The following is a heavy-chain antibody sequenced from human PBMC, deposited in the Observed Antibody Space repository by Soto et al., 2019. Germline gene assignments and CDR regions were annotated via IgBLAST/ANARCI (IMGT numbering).Heavy chain of an antibody. V-gene: IGHV1-18*01. Sequence: QVQLVQSGAEVKKPGASVKVSCKASGYTFTSYGISWVRPTPGQGLEWMGWISAYNGNKKYAQKLQGRATMTTDTSTSTAYMELRSLRSDATAVYYCGIDLGQQLFDFWGQGTLVTVSS. CDR2: ISAYNGNK. CDR1: GYTFTSYG. D-gene: IGHD6-13*01. CDR3: GIDLGQQLFDF. J-gene: IGHJ5*01.